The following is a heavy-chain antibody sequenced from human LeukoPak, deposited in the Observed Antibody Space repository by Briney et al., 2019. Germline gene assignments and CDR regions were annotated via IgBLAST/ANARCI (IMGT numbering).Heavy chain of an antibody. Sequence: GGSLRLSCGASGLTVSSYGMSWVRQAPGKGLEWVSTIIGSAVNTYYADSVKGRFTVSRDDSKNTVYLQMNSLRAEDTAVYSCAKYTSGTSYRGLDQWGQGTLVTVSS. V-gene: IGHV3-23*01. D-gene: IGHD3-10*01. CDR2: IIGSAVNT. CDR1: GLTVSSYG. CDR3: AKYTSGTSYRGLDQ. J-gene: IGHJ4*02.